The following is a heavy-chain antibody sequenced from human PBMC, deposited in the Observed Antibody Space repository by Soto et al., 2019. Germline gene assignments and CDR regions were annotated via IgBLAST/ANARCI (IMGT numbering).Heavy chain of an antibody. CDR2: IYTSGST. CDR3: ADLCSCPSCYGTEV. Sequence: PSETLSLTCTVSGASISSYFWRWIRQPAGKGLEWIGRIYTSGSTDYNPSLESRVTMSVDTSKKQVSLKLTSVTAADTAVYYCADLCSCPSCYGTEVWGQGTSVTVSS. V-gene: IGHV4-4*07. D-gene: IGHD2-2*01. J-gene: IGHJ6*02. CDR1: GASISSYF.